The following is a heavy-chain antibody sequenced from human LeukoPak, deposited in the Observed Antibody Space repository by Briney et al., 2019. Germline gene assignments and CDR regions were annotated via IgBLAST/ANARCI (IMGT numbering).Heavy chain of an antibody. D-gene: IGHD3-3*01. J-gene: IGHJ5*02. CDR3: ARVPHGETIFGVVLYWFDP. V-gene: IGHV4-38-2*02. Sequence: SETLSLTCTVSSYSISSGYYWGWIRQPPGKGLEWIGSIYHSGNTYYNPSLKSRVTISVDTSKNQFSLKLSSVTAADTAVYYCARVPHGETIFGVVLYWFDPWGQGTLVNVSS. CDR1: SYSISSGYY. CDR2: IYHSGNT.